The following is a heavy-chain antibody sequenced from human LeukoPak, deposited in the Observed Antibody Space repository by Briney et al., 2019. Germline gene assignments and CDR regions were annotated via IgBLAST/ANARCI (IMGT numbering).Heavy chain of an antibody. J-gene: IGHJ4*02. CDR3: VRDLGVDTSMIFFDY. CDR2: ISAYNGNT. CDR1: GYTFTDFG. V-gene: IGHV1-18*01. D-gene: IGHD5-18*01. Sequence: ASVKVSRKASGYTFTDFGVSWMRQAPGQGLEWMGWISAYNGNTNYVQKFQGRVTMTTDISTSTAYMELRSLRSDDTAVFYCVRDLGVDTSMIFFDYWGQGTRVTVSS.